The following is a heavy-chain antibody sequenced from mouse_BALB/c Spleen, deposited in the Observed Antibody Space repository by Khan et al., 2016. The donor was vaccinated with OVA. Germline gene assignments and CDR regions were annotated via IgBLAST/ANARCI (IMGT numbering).Heavy chain of an antibody. J-gene: IGHJ2*01. CDR1: GYIFTDYI. CDR3: ARFETTVADY. V-gene: IGHV1-77*01. CDR2: MYPGSGST. D-gene: IGHD1-1*01. Sequence: QVQLQQSGPELVKPGASVKMSCKASGYIFTDYIISWVKQSTGQGLEWIGEMYPGSGSTYYNEKFKGKATLTADKSSNTAYMQLSSLTSEDSAVYFCARFETTVADYWGQGTTLTVSS.